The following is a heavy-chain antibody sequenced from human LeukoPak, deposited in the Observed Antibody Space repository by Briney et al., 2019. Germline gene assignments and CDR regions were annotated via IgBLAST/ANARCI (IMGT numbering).Heavy chain of an antibody. CDR2: INAGDGNT. D-gene: IGHD6-13*01. V-gene: IGHV1-3*01. J-gene: IGHJ6*02. Sequence: ASVKVSFKASGYTFTSYAMHWVRQAPGQRLEWMGWINAGDGNTKYSQKFQGRVTITRDTSASTAYMELSSLRSEDTAVYYCARVKVQQLGTYYYGLDVWGQGTTVTVSS. CDR3: ARVKVQQLGTYYYGLDV. CDR1: GYTFTSYA.